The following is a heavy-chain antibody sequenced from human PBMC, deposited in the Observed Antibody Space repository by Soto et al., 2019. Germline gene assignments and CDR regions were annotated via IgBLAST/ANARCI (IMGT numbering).Heavy chain of an antibody. J-gene: IGHJ6*02. D-gene: IGHD3-16*01. CDR1: GGSFSNYA. Sequence: GASVKVSCKASGGSFSNYAVNWVRQAPGQGLEWMGGIIPMFDTTNNAQKFQGRVTITADGSTSTAYMELSSLRSEDTAVYYCARGSSLDGSYVLRYYYYYGMDVWGQGTTVTVSS. CDR2: IIPMFDTT. CDR3: ARGSSLDGSYVLRYYYYYGMDV. V-gene: IGHV1-69*13.